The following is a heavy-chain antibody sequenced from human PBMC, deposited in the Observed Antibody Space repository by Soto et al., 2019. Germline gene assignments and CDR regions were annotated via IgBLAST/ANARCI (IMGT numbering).Heavy chain of an antibody. V-gene: IGHV3-30*03. CDR1: GFPFTTYG. J-gene: IGHJ4*02. Sequence: QVQLVESGGGVVQPGRSLRLSCAASGFPFTTYGMHWVREGPGKGLEWVAVISYDGSNKYYADSVKGRFTISGDNSKNTLYLQMNSLRPEDTALYYCVGGQYDFCYRGQGTLVTVSS. CDR2: ISYDGSNK. CDR3: VGGQYDFCY. D-gene: IGHD3-10*01.